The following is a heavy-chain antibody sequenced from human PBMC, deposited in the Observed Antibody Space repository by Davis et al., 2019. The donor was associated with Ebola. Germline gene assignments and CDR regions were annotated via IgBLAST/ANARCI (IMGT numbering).Heavy chain of an antibody. Sequence: GESLKISCAASGFTVSSNYMSWVRQAPGKGLEWVSVIYNGGSTYYADSVKGRFTISRDNSKNTLYLQMNSLRAEDTAVYYCARDREWPLDYWGQGTLVTVSS. CDR1: GFTVSSNY. J-gene: IGHJ4*02. CDR3: ARDREWPLDY. V-gene: IGHV3-53*05. CDR2: IYNGGST. D-gene: IGHD3-3*01.